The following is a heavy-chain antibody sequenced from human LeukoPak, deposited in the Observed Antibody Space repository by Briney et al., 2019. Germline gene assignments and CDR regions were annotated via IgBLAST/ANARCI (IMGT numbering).Heavy chain of an antibody. V-gene: IGHV3-9*03. CDR2: ISWNSGSI. Sequence: GRSLRLSCAASGFTFDDYAMHWVRHAPGKGLEWVSGISWNSGSIGYADSVKGRFTISRDNAKNSLYLQMNSLRAEDMALYYCAKVSNYYYYYMGVWGKGTTVTVSS. CDR1: GFTFDDYA. J-gene: IGHJ6*03. CDR3: AKVSNYYYYYMGV.